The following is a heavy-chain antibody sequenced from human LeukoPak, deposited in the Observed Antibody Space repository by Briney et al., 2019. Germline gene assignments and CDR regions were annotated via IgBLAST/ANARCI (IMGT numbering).Heavy chain of an antibody. V-gene: IGHV3-48*04. CDR1: GFTFSSYA. Sequence: GGSLRLSCAASGFTFSSYAMSWVRQAPGKGLEWVSYISSSSSTIYYADSVKGRFTISRDNAKNSLYLQMNSLRAEDTAVYYCARDLINDFWSGYYAGYYYGSGSIDYWGQGTRVTVSS. J-gene: IGHJ4*02. CDR3: ARDLINDFWSGYYAGYYYGSGSIDY. D-gene: IGHD3-3*01. CDR2: ISSSSSTI.